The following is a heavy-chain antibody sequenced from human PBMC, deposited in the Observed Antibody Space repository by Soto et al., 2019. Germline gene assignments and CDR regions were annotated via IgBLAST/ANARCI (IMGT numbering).Heavy chain of an antibody. CDR2: IYYSGST. CDR1: GGSISSGDYY. J-gene: IGHJ5*02. Sequence: QVHLQESGPGLVKPSQTLSLTCTVSGGSISSGDYYWSWIRQPPGKGLEWIGYIYYSGSTYYNPSLKSRVTIAVDTSKKQFALKLSSVTAADTAVYYCARLVQLLQGRWFDPWGQGTLVTVSS. D-gene: IGHD2-15*01. CDR3: ARLVQLLQGRWFDP. V-gene: IGHV4-30-4*01.